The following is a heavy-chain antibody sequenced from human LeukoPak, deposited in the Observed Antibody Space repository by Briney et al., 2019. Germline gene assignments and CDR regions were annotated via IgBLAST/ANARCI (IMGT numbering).Heavy chain of an antibody. CDR2: ISGSGGST. J-gene: IGHJ4*02. V-gene: IGHV3-23*01. D-gene: IGHD3-10*01. CDR3: AKDYGSGSLYYFDY. CDR1: GFTVSSNY. Sequence: GGSLRLSCAASGFTVSSNYMSWVRQAPGKGLEWVSAISGSGGSTYYADSVKGRFTISRDNSKNTLYLQMNSLRAEDTAVYYCAKDYGSGSLYYFDYWGQGTLVTVSS.